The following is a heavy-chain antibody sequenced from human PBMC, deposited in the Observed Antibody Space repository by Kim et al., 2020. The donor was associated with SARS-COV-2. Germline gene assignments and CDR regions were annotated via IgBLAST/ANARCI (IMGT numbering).Heavy chain of an antibody. CDR2: ISGSGSAT. D-gene: IGHD3-16*01. V-gene: IGHV3-23*01. J-gene: IGHJ4*02. CDR1: GFTFSSYG. CDR3: AALGEGGY. Sequence: GGSLRLSCAASGFTFSSYGMSWVRQAPGKGLEWVSSISGSGSATYYADSVRGRFTISGDNSRDTTYLQMISLRVEDTAIYHCAALGEGGYWGQGTLVTVSS.